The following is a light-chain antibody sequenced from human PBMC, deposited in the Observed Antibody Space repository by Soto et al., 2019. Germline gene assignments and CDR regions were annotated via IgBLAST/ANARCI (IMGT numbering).Light chain of an antibody. Sequence: DIVMTQSPATLPVSPGERATLSCRASQSVSSSLAWYQQKPGQAPRFLIYGASTRATGIPARFSGSGSGTEFTLTISGLQSEDEADYYCAAWDDSLNGYVFGTGT. J-gene: IGKJ3*01. CDR2: GAS. CDR1: QSVSSS. V-gene: IGKV3-15*01. CDR3: AAWDDSLNGYV.